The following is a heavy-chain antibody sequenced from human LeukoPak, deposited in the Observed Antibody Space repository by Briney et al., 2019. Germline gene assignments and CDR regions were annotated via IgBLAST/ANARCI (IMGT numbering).Heavy chain of an antibody. CDR2: TYYRSKWYN. Sequence: SQTLSLTCAISGDSVSSNSAARNWIRQSPSRGLEWLGRTYYRSKWYNDYAVSVKSRITINPDTSKNQFSLQLNSVTPEDTAVYYCARDLDPITIFGVVIPPREDYWGQGTLVTVSS. J-gene: IGHJ4*02. D-gene: IGHD3-3*01. CDR3: ARDLDPITIFGVVIPPREDY. V-gene: IGHV6-1*01. CDR1: GDSVSSNSAA.